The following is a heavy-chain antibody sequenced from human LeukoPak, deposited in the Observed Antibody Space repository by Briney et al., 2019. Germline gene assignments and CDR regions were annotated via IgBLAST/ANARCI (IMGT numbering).Heavy chain of an antibody. V-gene: IGHV3-23*01. CDR1: GFRFTGYA. J-gene: IGHJ5*02. Sequence: GALRLSCAASGFRFTGYAMTWVRQAPGKGLEWVSGMLSSGNTYYADSVKGRFTISRDNSKNTVYLQLNGLRVEDTAIYYFPKDLHYGDGRWEFDPWGQGTLVIVSS. CDR3: PKDLHYGDGRWEFDP. D-gene: IGHD4-17*01. CDR2: MLSSGNT.